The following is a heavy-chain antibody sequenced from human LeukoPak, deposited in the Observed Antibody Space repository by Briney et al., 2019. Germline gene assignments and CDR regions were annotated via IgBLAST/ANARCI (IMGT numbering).Heavy chain of an antibody. CDR3: AREHRGKEAFDI. CDR2: IYYSGST. CDR1: GGSISSSSYY. Sequence: PSETLSLTCTVSGGSISSSSYYWGWIRQPPGKGLEWIGSIYYSGSTYYNPSLKSRVTISVDTSKNQFSLKLSSVTAADTAVYYCAREHRGKEAFDIWGQGTMVTVSS. J-gene: IGHJ3*02. V-gene: IGHV4-39*07. D-gene: IGHD3-10*01.